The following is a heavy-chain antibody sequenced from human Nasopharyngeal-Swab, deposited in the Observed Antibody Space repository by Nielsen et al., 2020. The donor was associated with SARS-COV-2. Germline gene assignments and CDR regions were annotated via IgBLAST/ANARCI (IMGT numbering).Heavy chain of an antibody. CDR1: GFTFSDYY. CDR2: ISGSGGTI. V-gene: IGHV3-11*04. CDR3: ARVRANWDFDY. J-gene: IGHJ4*02. Sequence: GESLKISCAASGFTFSDYYMSWIRQAPGKGLEFISYISGSGGTIYYGDSMKGRFTISRDNAKNSMYLQMNSLRAEDTAVYYCARVRANWDFDYWGQGTLVTVSS. D-gene: IGHD7-27*01.